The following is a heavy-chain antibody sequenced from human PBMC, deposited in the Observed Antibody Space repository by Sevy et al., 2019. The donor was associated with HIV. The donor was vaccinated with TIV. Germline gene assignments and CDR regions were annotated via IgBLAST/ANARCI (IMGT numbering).Heavy chain of an antibody. Sequence: GGSLSLSCAASGFTFSSYAMSWVRQAPGKGLEWVSDISGSGGSTYYADSVKGRFTISRDNSKNTLYLQMNSLRAEDTAVYYCAGIFGDLFDYWGQGTLVTVSS. CDR3: AGIFGDLFDY. J-gene: IGHJ4*02. V-gene: IGHV3-23*01. D-gene: IGHD3-3*01. CDR2: ISGSGGST. CDR1: GFTFSSYA.